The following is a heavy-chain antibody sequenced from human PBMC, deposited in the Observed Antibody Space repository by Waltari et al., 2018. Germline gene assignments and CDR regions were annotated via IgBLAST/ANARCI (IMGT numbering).Heavy chain of an antibody. CDR3: AKSENYYDSSGWYI. CDR2: IGYDGSNK. Sequence: QVQLVESGGGVVQPGRSMRLSCAASGFTFSSYGMHWVRQAPGKGQEGAAVIGYDGSNKYYADSVKGRFTIARDNSKNTLYLQMNSLRAEDTAVYYCAKSENYYDSSGWYIWGQWTMVTVSS. V-gene: IGHV3-33*06. D-gene: IGHD3-22*01. CDR1: GFTFSSYG. J-gene: IGHJ3*02.